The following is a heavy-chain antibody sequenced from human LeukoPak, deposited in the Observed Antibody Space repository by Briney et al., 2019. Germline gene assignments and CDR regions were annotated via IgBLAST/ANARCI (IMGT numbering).Heavy chain of an antibody. CDR2: INPSGGST. Sequence: ASVKVSCKASGYTFTSYYMHWVRQAPGQGLEWMGIINPSGGSTSYAQKFQGRVTMTRDTSTSTVYMELSSLRSEDTAVYYCARDVWGLKRSSSTLDYWGQGTLVTVSS. CDR1: GYTFTSYY. CDR3: ARDVWGLKRSSSTLDY. V-gene: IGHV1-46*01. D-gene: IGHD6-6*01. J-gene: IGHJ4*02.